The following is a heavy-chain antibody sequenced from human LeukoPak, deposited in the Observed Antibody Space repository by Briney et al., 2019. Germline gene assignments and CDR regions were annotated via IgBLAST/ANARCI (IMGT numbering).Heavy chain of an antibody. V-gene: IGHV4-30-4*01. CDR1: GGSISSGDYY. CDR2: IYHSGST. J-gene: IGHJ6*02. CDR3: ALVPLRGYNPPDGMDV. Sequence: SQTLSLTCTVSGGSISSGDYYWSWIRQPPGKGLEWIGYIYHSGSTYYNPSLKSRVTISVDTSKNQFSLKLSSVTAADTAVYYCALVPLRGYNPPDGMDVWGQGTTVTVSS. D-gene: IGHD5-12*01.